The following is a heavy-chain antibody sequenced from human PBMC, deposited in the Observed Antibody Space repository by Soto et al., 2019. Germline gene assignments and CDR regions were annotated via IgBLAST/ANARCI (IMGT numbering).Heavy chain of an antibody. V-gene: IGHV3-66*01. CDR3: ASRSDQLLWFGDLYYMDV. D-gene: IGHD3-10*01. CDR2: IYSGGST. Sequence: GGSPRLSCAASGFTVSSNYMSWVRQAPGKGLEWVSVIYSGGSTYYADSVKGRFTISRDNSKNTLYLQMNSLRAEDTAVYYCASRSDQLLWFGDLYYMDVWGKGTTVTVSS. J-gene: IGHJ6*03. CDR1: GFTVSSNY.